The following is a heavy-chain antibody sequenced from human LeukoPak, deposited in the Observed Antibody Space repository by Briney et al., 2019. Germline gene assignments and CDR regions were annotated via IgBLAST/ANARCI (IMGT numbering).Heavy chain of an antibody. Sequence: GESLKISCKGSGYSFTSYWIGWVRQMPGKGLEWMGIIYPGDSDTRYSPSFQGQATISVDKSISTAYLQWSSLKASDTAMYYCARTNYYYGSGSYYNDYGMDVWGKGTTVTVSS. CDR3: ARTNYYYGSGSYYNDYGMDV. V-gene: IGHV5-51*01. CDR2: IYPGDSDT. D-gene: IGHD3-10*01. J-gene: IGHJ6*04. CDR1: GYSFTSYW.